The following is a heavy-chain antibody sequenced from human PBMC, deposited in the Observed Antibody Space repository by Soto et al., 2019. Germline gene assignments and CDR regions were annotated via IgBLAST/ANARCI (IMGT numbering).Heavy chain of an antibody. J-gene: IGHJ6*03. Sequence: QVQLHQWGAGLLKPSETLSLTCAVYDGSFSDYYWTCIRQSPGQGLAWIGEINHSGSTSYKSSLKSRVTISIDTSKYQFSLKLTSVTASDTAVYYCERGKFGFSYYYYYYLDVWGKVTTVTVSS. CDR2: INHSGST. V-gene: IGHV4-34*01. CDR1: DGSFSDYY. D-gene: IGHD2-21*01. CDR3: ERGKFGFSYYYYYYLDV.